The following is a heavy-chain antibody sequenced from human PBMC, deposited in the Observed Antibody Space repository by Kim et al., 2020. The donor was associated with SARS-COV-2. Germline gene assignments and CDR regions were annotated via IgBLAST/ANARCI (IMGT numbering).Heavy chain of an antibody. CDR2: IYSGGSST. Sequence: GGSLRLSCAASGFTFSSYAMSWVRQAPGKGLEWVSVIYSGGSSTYYADSVKGRFTISRDNSKNTLYLQMNSLRAEDTAGYYCAKDQTQYCSSTSCYRYY. V-gene: IGHV3-23*03. CDR1: GFTFSSYA. D-gene: IGHD2-2*01. CDR3: AKDQTQYCSSTSCYRYY. J-gene: IGHJ6*01.